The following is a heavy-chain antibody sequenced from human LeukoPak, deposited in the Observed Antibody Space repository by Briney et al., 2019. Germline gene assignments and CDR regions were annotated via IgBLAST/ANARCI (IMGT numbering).Heavy chain of an antibody. J-gene: IGHJ4*02. CDR2: IYYSGST. V-gene: IGHV4-61*08. D-gene: IGHD3-22*01. CDR3: ARRFYDSSGYYDY. Sequence: SETLSLTCTVSGGSISSGGYYWSWIRQHPGKGLEWIGYIYYSGSTNYNPSLKSRVTISVDTSKNQFSLKLSSVTAADTAVYYCARRFYDSSGYYDYWGQGTLVTVSS. CDR1: GGSISSGGYY.